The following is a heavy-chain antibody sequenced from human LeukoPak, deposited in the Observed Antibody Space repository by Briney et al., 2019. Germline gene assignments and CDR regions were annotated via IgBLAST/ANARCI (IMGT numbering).Heavy chain of an antibody. V-gene: IGHV1-24*01. Sequence: GASVKVSCKVSGYTLTELSMHWVRQAPGKGLEWMGGFDPEDGETIYAQRFQGRVTMTEDTSTDTAYMELSSLRSEDTAVYYCARGAVRYPYASEKDYFDYWGQGTLVTVSS. CDR2: FDPEDGET. D-gene: IGHD3-10*01. CDR1: GYTLTELS. CDR3: ARGAVRYPYASEKDYFDY. J-gene: IGHJ4*02.